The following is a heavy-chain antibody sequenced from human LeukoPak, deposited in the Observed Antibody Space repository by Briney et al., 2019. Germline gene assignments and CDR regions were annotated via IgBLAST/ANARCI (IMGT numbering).Heavy chain of an antibody. J-gene: IGHJ4*02. CDR1: GGSFSGYY. Sequence: SETLSLTCAVYGGSFSGYYWSWIRQPPGKGLEWIGEINHSGSTNYKPSLMSRVTISVETSKNQFSPKLSSVTAADTAVYYCASRADSSGYSDYWGQGALVTVSS. D-gene: IGHD3-22*01. V-gene: IGHV4-34*01. CDR3: ASRADSSGYSDY. CDR2: INHSGST.